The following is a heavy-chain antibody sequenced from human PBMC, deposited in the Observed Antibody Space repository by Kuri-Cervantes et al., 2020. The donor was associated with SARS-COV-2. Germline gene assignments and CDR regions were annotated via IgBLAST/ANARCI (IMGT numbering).Heavy chain of an antibody. J-gene: IGHJ4*02. CDR2: IIPILGTA. Sequence: KISCKASGGTFSSYAISWVRQAPGQGLEWMGRIIPILGTANYAQKFQGRVTITADKSTSTAYMELSSLRSEDTAVYYCARTAKTGQLRDYWGQGTLDTVSS. CDR3: ARTAKTGQLRDY. CDR1: GGTFSSYA. V-gene: IGHV1-69*04. D-gene: IGHD2-21*02.